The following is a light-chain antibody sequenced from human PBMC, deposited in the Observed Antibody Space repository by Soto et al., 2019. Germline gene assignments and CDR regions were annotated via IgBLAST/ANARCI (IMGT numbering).Light chain of an antibody. CDR3: CSFASSRTYV. J-gene: IGLJ1*01. V-gene: IGLV2-23*01. Sequence: QSALTQPASVSGSPGQSITISCTGTSSDVGSSNFVSWYQQHPGKAPKVMIFEGSQRPSGVSHRFSGSKSGNTASLTISGLQAEDEADYYCCSFASSRTYVFGTGTKVTVL. CDR1: SSDVGSSNF. CDR2: EGS.